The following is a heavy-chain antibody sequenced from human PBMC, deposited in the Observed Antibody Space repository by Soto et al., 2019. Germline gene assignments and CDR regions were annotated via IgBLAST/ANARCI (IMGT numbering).Heavy chain of an antibody. J-gene: IGHJ4*02. CDR1: GGSISSGGYS. CDR3: AGGGFGVARDY. V-gene: IGHV4-30-2*01. D-gene: IGHD3-3*01. CDR2: IYHSGST. Sequence: QLQLQESCSGLVKPSQTLSLTCAVSGGSISSGGYSWSWIRQPPGKGLEWIGYIYHSGSTYYNPSLKSRVTISVDRSKNQFSLKLSSVTAADTAVYYCAGGGFGVARDYWGQGTLVTVSS.